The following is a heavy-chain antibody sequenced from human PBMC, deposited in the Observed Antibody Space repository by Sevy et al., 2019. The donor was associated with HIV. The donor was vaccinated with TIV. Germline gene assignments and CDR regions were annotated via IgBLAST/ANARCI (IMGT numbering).Heavy chain of an antibody. D-gene: IGHD6-19*01. J-gene: IGHJ2*01. V-gene: IGHV3-23*01. CDR3: AKGGLHWLHWYFDL. CDR1: GFTFSNYA. Sequence: GGSLRLSCTASGFTFSNYAMSWVRQAPGKGLEWVWVVSSSGGSSYDADSLEGRFTISRDNSKNTLYLQMKNLRAEDTALYYCAKGGLHWLHWYFDLWCRGTPVTVSS. CDR2: VSSSGGSS.